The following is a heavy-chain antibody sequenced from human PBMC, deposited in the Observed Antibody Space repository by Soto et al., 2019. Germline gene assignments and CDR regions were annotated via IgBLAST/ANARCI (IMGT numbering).Heavy chain of an antibody. CDR1: GDSISRSHW. D-gene: IGHD3-22*01. J-gene: IGHJ4*02. Sequence: QVQLQESGPGLVRPSGALSVTCAVSGDSISRSHWWSWVRQSPGKGLEWIGEISHSGITNYNPSLRGRVTISGDKSKNQLSLKLTSVAAADTAGYYCARVRYDRSGFDHWGQGTLVSVSS. CDR3: ARVRYDRSGFDH. CDR2: ISHSGIT. V-gene: IGHV4-4*02.